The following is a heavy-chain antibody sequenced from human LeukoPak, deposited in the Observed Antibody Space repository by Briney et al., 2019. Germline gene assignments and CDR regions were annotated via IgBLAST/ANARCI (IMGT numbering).Heavy chain of an antibody. CDR1: GFTFSSYG. J-gene: IGHJ6*02. CDR3: AKNKAYGLLQQLVPYYYYYGMDV. D-gene: IGHD6-13*01. Sequence: PGGSLRLSCAASGFTFSSYGMHWVRQAPGKGLEWVAVISYDGSNKYYAGSVKGRFTISRDNSKNTLYLQMNSLRAEDTAVYYCAKNKAYGLLQQLVPYYYYYGMDVWGQGTTVTVSS. V-gene: IGHV3-30*18. CDR2: ISYDGSNK.